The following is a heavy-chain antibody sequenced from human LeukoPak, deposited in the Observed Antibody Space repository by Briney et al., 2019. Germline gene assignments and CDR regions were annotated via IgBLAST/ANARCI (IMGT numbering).Heavy chain of an antibody. Sequence: PGGSLRLSCAASGFTFSSYAMSWVRPAPGKGLEWVSAISGSGGSTYYADSVKGRFTISRDNSKNTLYLQMNSLRAEDTAVYYCAKDPYSSSWYGGDFDYWGQGTLVTVSS. CDR1: GFTFSSYA. D-gene: IGHD6-13*01. J-gene: IGHJ4*02. V-gene: IGHV3-23*01. CDR3: AKDPYSSSWYGGDFDY. CDR2: ISGSGGST.